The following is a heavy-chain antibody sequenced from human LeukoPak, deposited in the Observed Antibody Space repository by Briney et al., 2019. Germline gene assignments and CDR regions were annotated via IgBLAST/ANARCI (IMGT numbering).Heavy chain of an antibody. CDR1: GFTFSDYI. D-gene: IGHD3-22*01. CDR2: IRRKRNGYTT. CDR3: SRDGTQIDNSGFDV. J-gene: IGHJ3*01. Sequence: SGGSLRLSCAASGFTFSDYILGWVRQAPGKGPEWVGRIRRKRNGYTTEYAASVKGRFTISRDDSKKSLYLHMSSLKTEDTAVYHCSRDGTQIDNSGFDVSGQGTMVTVSS. V-gene: IGHV3-72*01.